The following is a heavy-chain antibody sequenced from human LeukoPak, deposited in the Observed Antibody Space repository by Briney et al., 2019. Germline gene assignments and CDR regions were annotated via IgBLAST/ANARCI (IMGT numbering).Heavy chain of an antibody. CDR3: AKDNSVGKKSLFLERGHYFDY. CDR1: GFTFSSYA. D-gene: IGHD1-1*01. Sequence: GGSLRLSCSASGFTFSSYAMSWVRQAPGKGLEWVSATRVSGANTLYADSVKGRFTISRDNSKNTLYLQMNSLSAEDTAVYYWAKDNSVGKKSLFLERGHYFDYCVQGTLVTVSS. V-gene: IGHV3-23*01. CDR2: TRVSGANT. J-gene: IGHJ4*02.